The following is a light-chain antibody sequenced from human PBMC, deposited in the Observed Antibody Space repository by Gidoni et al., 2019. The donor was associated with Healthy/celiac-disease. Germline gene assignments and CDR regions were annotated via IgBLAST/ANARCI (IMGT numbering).Light chain of an antibody. CDR2: EVS. Sequence: QSALTQPPSVSGSPGQSVTISCTGTSSDVGSYNRVSWYQQPPGTAPKLIIYEVSNRPSGVPDRFSGSKSGNTASLTISGLQAEDEADYYCSSYTSSYVVFGGGTKLTVL. CDR1: SSDVGSYNR. J-gene: IGLJ2*01. V-gene: IGLV2-18*02. CDR3: SSYTSSYVV.